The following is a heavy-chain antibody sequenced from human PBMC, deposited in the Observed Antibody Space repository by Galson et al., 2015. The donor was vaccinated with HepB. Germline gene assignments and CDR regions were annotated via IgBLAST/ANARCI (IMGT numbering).Heavy chain of an antibody. J-gene: IGHJ3*01. D-gene: IGHD7-27*01. CDR1: GFTFKTCT. V-gene: IGHV3-23*01. CDR3: LKGGWGSVFDV. Sequence: SLRLSCAASGFTFKTCTMTWVRQAPGKGLEWLSSIRDGIHYADSVKGRFTISRDTSKNMVYLQMNSLRAEDTAVYYCLKGGWGSVFDVWGLGTMVTVSS. CDR2: IRDGI.